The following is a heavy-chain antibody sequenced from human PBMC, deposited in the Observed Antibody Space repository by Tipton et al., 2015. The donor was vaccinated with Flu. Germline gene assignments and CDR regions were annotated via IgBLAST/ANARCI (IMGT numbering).Heavy chain of an antibody. CDR3: ARDGAAILRYFDWLLGADAFDI. V-gene: IGHV4-59*12. D-gene: IGHD3-9*01. CDR1: GGSISSYY. J-gene: IGHJ3*02. Sequence: TLSLTCTVSGGSISSYYWSWIRQPPGKGLEWIGYIYYSGSTNYNPSLKSRVTISVDTSKNQFSLKLSSVTAADTAVYYCARDGAAILRYFDWLLGADAFDIWGQGTMVTVSS. CDR2: IYYSGST.